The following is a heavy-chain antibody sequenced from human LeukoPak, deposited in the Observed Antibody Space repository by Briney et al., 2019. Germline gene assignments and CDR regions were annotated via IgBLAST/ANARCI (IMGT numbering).Heavy chain of an antibody. V-gene: IGHV1-69*13. CDR2: IIPIFGTA. CDR1: GYTFTGYY. Sequence: SVKVSCKASGYTFTGYYMHWVRQAPGQGLEWMGWIIPIFGTANYAQKFQGRVTITADESTSTAYMELSSLRSEDTAVYYCARVGNYYDSSGYYLYYYMDVWGKGTTVTISS. D-gene: IGHD3-22*01. CDR3: ARVGNYYDSSGYYLYYYMDV. J-gene: IGHJ6*03.